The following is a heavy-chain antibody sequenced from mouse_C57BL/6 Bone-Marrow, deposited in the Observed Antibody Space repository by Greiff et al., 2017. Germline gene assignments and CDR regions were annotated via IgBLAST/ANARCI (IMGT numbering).Heavy chain of an antibody. J-gene: IGHJ3*01. CDR2: IDPSDSDT. Sequence: QVQLQQPGAELVRPGTSVKLSCKASGYTFTSYWMHWVKQRPGQGLEWIGGIDPSDSDTNYNQKFKGKATLTVNTSSSTAYMQLSSLTSEAAAVDYCAREDGYSLAYWGQGTLVTVSA. D-gene: IGHD2-3*01. CDR1: GYTFTSYW. CDR3: AREDGYSLAY. V-gene: IGHV1-59*01.